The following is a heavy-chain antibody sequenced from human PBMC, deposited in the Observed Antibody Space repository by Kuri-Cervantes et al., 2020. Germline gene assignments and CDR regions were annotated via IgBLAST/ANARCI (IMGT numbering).Heavy chain of an antibody. Sequence: SETLSLTCTVSGGSIRSSSYYWGWIRQPPGKGLEWIGSIYYSGSTNYNPSLKSRVTISVDTSKNQFSLKLSSVTAADTAVYYCARDRRLVTPIDAFDIWGQGTMVTVSS. D-gene: IGHD3-9*01. CDR1: GGSIRSSSYY. CDR3: ARDRRLVTPIDAFDI. J-gene: IGHJ3*02. CDR2: IYYSGST. V-gene: IGHV4-39*07.